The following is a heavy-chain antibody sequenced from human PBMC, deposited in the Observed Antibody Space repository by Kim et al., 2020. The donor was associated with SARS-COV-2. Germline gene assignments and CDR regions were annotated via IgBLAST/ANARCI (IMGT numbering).Heavy chain of an antibody. J-gene: IGHJ6*02. CDR1: GGTFSSYA. D-gene: IGHD6-13*01. CDR3: ARASDRGQQLDYYYYYGMDV. V-gene: IGHV1-69*13. CDR2: IIPIFGTA. Sequence: SVKVSCKASGGTFSSYAISWVRQAPGQGLEWMGGIIPIFGTANYAQKFQGRVTITADESTSTAYMELSSLRSEDTAVYYCARASDRGQQLDYYYYYGMDVWGQGTTVTVSS.